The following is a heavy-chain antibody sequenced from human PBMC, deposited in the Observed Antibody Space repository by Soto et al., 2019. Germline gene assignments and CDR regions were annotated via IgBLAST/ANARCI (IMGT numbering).Heavy chain of an antibody. CDR2: IYYSGST. J-gene: IGHJ4*02. V-gene: IGHV4-31*01. CDR1: GGSISSGGYY. Sequence: QXQLQESGPGLVKPSQTLSLTCTVSGGSISSGGYYWSWIRQHPGKGLEWIGYIYYSGSTYSNPXXXXXXXXXXXXXXXXXXXXXXXVTAADTAVYYCAREGRLAQFNGWGQGTLVTVSS. D-gene: IGHD2-21*02. CDR3: AREGRLAQFNG.